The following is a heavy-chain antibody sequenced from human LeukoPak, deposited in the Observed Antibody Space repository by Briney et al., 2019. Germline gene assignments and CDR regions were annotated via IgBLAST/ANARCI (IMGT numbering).Heavy chain of an antibody. Sequence: TSETLSLTCTVSGGSISNYYWSWIRQSPGKGLEWIGYIYYSGSTDYNPSLKSRVTISVDTSRNQFSLKLSSVTAADTAVYYCARFNDYSPFDIWGQGTMVTVSS. CDR2: IYYSGST. CDR1: GGSISNYY. CDR3: ARFNDYSPFDI. J-gene: IGHJ3*02. D-gene: IGHD4-11*01. V-gene: IGHV4-59*01.